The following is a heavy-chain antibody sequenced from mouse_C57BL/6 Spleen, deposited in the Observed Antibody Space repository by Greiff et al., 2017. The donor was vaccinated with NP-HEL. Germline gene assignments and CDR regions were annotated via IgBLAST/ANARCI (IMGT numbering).Heavy chain of an antibody. CDR1: GFTFSSYG. CDR2: ISSGGSYT. J-gene: IGHJ4*01. D-gene: IGHD2-5*01. CDR3: ARHSYSNYDYYAMDY. V-gene: IGHV5-6*01. Sequence: EVKLVESGGDLVKPGGSLKLSCAASGFTFSSYGMSWVRQTPDKRLEWVATISSGGSYTYYPDSVKGRFTIPRDNAKNTLYLQMSSLKSEDTAMYYCARHSYSNYDYYAMDYWGQGTSVTVSS.